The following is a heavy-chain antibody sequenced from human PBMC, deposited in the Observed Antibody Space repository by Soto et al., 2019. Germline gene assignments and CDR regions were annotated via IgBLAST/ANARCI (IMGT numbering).Heavy chain of an antibody. CDR1: GFPFSNAW. Sequence: EVQLVESGGGLVKPGGYLRLSCAASGFPFSNAWMSWVRQAPGKGLEWVGSIKSKTDGGTTDYAAPVKGRFTISRDDSKNTLYLQMNSLKTEDTAVYYCTTENVSGYYHYYYYGMDVWGQGTTVTVSS. D-gene: IGHD3-22*01. CDR2: IKSKTDGGTT. V-gene: IGHV3-15*01. J-gene: IGHJ6*02. CDR3: TTENVSGYYHYYYYGMDV.